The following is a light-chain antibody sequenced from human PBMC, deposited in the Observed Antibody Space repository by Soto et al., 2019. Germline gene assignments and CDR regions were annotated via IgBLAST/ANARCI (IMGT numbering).Light chain of an antibody. J-gene: IGKJ4*01. CDR3: QQYKNWPPLT. V-gene: IGKV3-15*01. Sequence: EIVMTQSPATLSVSPGETATLSCRASQSVSYNLAWYQQKPGQGPNPLIYGAFTRATGIPARFSGSGSGTELTLTISSLQSEDFAVYYCQQYKNWPPLTFGGGTKVEIK. CDR1: QSVSYN. CDR2: GAF.